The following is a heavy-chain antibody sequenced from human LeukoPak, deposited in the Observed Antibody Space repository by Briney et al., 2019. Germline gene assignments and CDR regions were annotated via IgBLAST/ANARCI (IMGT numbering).Heavy chain of an antibody. CDR2: FDPEDGET. V-gene: IGHV1-24*01. CDR1: GYTLTELS. Sequence: ASVKVSCKVSGYTLTELSMHWVRQAPGKGLEWMGGFDPEDGETIYAQKFQGRVTMTEDTSTDTAYMELSSLRSEDTAVYYCARGAYSSSFYPLHYYYGMDVWGQGTTVTVSS. D-gene: IGHD6-13*01. CDR3: ARGAYSSSFYPLHYYYGMDV. J-gene: IGHJ6*02.